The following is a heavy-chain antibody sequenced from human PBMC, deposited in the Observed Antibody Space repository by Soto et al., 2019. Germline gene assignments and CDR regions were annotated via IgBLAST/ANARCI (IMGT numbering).Heavy chain of an antibody. J-gene: IGHJ4*02. Sequence: SETLSLTCAVYGGSFSGYYWSWIRQPPGKGLEWIGEINHSGSTNYNPSLKSRVTISVDTSKNQFSLKLSSVTAADTAVYYCARDLIAAAGICFDYWGQGTLVTVSS. D-gene: IGHD6-13*01. V-gene: IGHV4-34*01. CDR1: GGSFSGYY. CDR3: ARDLIAAAGICFDY. CDR2: INHSGST.